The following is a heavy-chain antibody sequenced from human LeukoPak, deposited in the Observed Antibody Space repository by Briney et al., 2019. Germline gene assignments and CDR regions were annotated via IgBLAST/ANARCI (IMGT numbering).Heavy chain of an antibody. CDR2: IYSGGTT. CDR3: ARERGGVVGGSLDAFDI. D-gene: IGHD1-26*01. Sequence: PGGSLSLCCAASGFTVSSSYMSWACHAQGKGLAGVSFIYSGGTTYYADSVKGRFTISRDNSKNTLYLQMNSLRAEDTAVYYCARERGGVVGGSLDAFDIWGQGTMVTVSS. V-gene: IGHV3-53*01. CDR1: GFTVSSSY. J-gene: IGHJ3*02.